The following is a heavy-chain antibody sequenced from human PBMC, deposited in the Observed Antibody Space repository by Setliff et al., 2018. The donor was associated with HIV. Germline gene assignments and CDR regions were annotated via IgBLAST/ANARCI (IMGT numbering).Heavy chain of an antibody. V-gene: IGHV4-59*12. Sequence: SETLSLTCTVSGGSISSYYWSWIRQPPGKGLEWIGYIYYSGSTNYNPSLKSRVTISVDTSKNQFSLKLSSVTAADTAVYYCAANPGIAPGGDFDYWGQGTLVTVSS. CDR2: IYYSGST. CDR3: AANPGIAPGGDFDY. D-gene: IGHD6-13*01. J-gene: IGHJ4*02. CDR1: GGSISSYY.